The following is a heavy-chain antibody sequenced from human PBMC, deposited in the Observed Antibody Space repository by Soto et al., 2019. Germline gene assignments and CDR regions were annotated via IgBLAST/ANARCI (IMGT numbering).Heavy chain of an antibody. CDR2: ISYDGSNK. V-gene: IGHV3-30*18. Sequence: GGSLRLSCAASGFTFSSYGMHWVRQAPGKGLEWVAVISYDGSNKYYADSVKGRFTISRDNSKNTLYLQMNSLRAEDTAVYYCAKDLGDYSNHYYYYGMDVWGQGTTVTVS. CDR3: AKDLGDYSNHYYYYGMDV. J-gene: IGHJ6*02. CDR1: GFTFSSYG. D-gene: IGHD4-4*01.